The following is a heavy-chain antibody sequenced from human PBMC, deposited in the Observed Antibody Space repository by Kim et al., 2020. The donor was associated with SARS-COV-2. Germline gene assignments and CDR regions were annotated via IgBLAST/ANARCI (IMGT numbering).Heavy chain of an antibody. V-gene: IGHV3-23*01. Sequence: FTISRDNSKNTLYLQMNSLRAEDTAVYYCAKETSYYDYVWGSYRPGLFDYWGQGTLVTVSS. D-gene: IGHD3-16*02. CDR3: AKETSYYDYVWGSYRPGLFDY. J-gene: IGHJ4*02.